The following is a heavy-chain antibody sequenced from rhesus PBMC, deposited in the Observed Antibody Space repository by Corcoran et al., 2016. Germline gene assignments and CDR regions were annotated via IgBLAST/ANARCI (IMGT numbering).Heavy chain of an antibody. Sequence: EVQLVQSGAEVKRPGESLKISCKTSGYSFTSYWNSWVRQMPGKGLEWMGAISPIDPDTRYSPSFQGQVTISADKSISTAYLQWSSLKASDTATYYCAKMASYWYFDLWGPGTPITISS. J-gene: IGHJ2*01. CDR1: GYSFTSYW. V-gene: IGHV5-20*02. CDR3: AKMASYWYFDL. CDR2: ISPIDPDT.